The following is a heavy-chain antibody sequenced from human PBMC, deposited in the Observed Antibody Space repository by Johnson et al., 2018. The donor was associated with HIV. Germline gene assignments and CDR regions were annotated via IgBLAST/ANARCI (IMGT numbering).Heavy chain of an antibody. CDR2: ISSSGSSI. J-gene: IGHJ3*02. D-gene: IGHD4-17*01. V-gene: IGHV3-11*04. Sequence: QVQLVESGGGLVKPRGSLRLSCAASGFIFRDYYMSWIRQAPGKGLEWVSYISSSGSSIYYADSVKGRFTISRDNAKSSLYLQMNGLGAEDTAVYYCARASTTVTTGDDAFDIWGQGTMVTVSS. CDR1: GFIFRDYY. CDR3: ARASTTVTTGDDAFDI.